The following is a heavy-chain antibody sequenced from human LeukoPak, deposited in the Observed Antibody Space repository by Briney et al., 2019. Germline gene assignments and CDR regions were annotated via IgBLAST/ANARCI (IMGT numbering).Heavy chain of an antibody. CDR3: ARQGVGATDF. Sequence: SEALSLTCSVSGGSINSYGYYWAWIRQPPGKRPEWIGSIFYSGSTHYNPSLQSRITISADTSKGQFSLKLSSETAADTAVYYCARQGVGATDFWGQGSLVTVSS. V-gene: IGHV4-39*01. CDR2: IFYSGST. CDR1: GGSINSYGYY. D-gene: IGHD1-26*01. J-gene: IGHJ4*02.